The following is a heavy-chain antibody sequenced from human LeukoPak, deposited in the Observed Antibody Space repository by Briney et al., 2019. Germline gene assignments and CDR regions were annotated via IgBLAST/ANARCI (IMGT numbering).Heavy chain of an antibody. CDR1: GLTFSRYA. Sequence: GGSLRLSCAASGLTFSRYAMHWVRQAPGKGLEWISAIRGSGDTTYYADSVKGRFTISRDNAKNTLYLQMNSLRAEDTAVYYCARAGAYHFDNWGQGTLVTVSS. CDR3: ARAGAYHFDN. CDR2: IRGSGDTT. J-gene: IGHJ4*02. V-gene: IGHV3-23*01. D-gene: IGHD3-16*01.